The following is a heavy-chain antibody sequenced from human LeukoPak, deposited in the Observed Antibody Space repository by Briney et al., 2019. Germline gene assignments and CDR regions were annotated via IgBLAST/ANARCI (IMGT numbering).Heavy chain of an antibody. D-gene: IGHD3-9*01. CDR2: IIPIFGTA. Sequence: ASVKVSCKASGGTFSSYAISWVRQAPGQGLEWMGGIIPIFGTANYAQKFQGRVTITADKSTSTAYMELSSLRSEDTAVYYCARLYYDILTGYYGNWLDPWGQGTLVTVSS. CDR1: GGTFSSYA. V-gene: IGHV1-69*06. J-gene: IGHJ5*02. CDR3: ARLYYDILTGYYGNWLDP.